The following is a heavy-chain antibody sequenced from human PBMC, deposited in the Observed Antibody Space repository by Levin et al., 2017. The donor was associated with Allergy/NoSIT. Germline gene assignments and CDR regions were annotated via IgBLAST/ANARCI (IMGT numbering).Heavy chain of an antibody. CDR3: AKDLGKNTDPDIVVEYFDY. J-gene: IGHJ4*02. CDR2: ISGSGGST. D-gene: IGHD2-15*01. Sequence: GGSLRLSCAASGFTFSSYAMSWVRQAPGKGLEWVSAISGSGGSTYYADSVKGRFTISRDNSKNTLYLQMNSLRAEDTAVYYCAKDLGKNTDPDIVVEYFDYWGQGTLVTVSS. CDR1: GFTFSSYA. V-gene: IGHV3-23*01.